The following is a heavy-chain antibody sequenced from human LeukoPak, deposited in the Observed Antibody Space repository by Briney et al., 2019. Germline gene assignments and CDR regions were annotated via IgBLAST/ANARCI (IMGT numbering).Heavy chain of an antibody. CDR1: GYTFTSNY. J-gene: IGHJ6*02. Sequence: ASVKVSCKASGYTFTSNYIHWVRQAPGQGLEWMGGIIPIFGTANYAQKFQGRVTITADESTSTAYMELSSLRSEDTAVYYCARTSYYDILTYYYYYGMDVWGQGTTVTVSS. V-gene: IGHV1-69*13. CDR3: ARTSYYDILTYYYYYGMDV. CDR2: IIPIFGTA. D-gene: IGHD3-9*01.